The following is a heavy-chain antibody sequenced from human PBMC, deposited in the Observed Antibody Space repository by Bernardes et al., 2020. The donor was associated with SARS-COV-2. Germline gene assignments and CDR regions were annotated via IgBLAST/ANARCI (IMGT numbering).Heavy chain of an antibody. V-gene: IGHV3-15*01. Sequence: GGSLRLSCRGSGFSFPDAWMNWVRQAPGPGLEWVGRIKSNIDGGTTDYSALVKNRFIISRDESKNMVYLQMTSLKTEDTAVYYCATSVATYYYGLDVWGLGTTVTVS. J-gene: IGHJ6*02. CDR3: ATSVATYYYGLDV. D-gene: IGHD6-19*01. CDR2: IKSNIDGGTT. CDR1: GFSFPDAW.